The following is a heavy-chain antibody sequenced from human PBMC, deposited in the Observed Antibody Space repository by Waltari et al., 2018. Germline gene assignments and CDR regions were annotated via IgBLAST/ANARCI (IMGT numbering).Heavy chain of an antibody. CDR1: GGSFSGYY. V-gene: IGHV4-34*01. J-gene: IGHJ3*02. CDR3: ARGWNGRYSRTNDAFDI. Sequence: QVQLQQWGAGLLKPSETLSLTCAVYGGSFSGYYWSWIRQPPGKGLEWIGEINNRGSTTANPSLKIRVTISVDTSKNQFSLKLSSVTAADTAVYYCARGWNGRYSRTNDAFDIWGQGTMVTVSS. CDR2: INNRGST. D-gene: IGHD6-13*01.